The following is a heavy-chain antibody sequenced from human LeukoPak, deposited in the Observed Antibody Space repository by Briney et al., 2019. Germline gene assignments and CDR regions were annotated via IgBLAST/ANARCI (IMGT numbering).Heavy chain of an antibody. D-gene: IGHD5-18*01. CDR1: GFTFSSYG. CDR2: ISSSSSYI. J-gene: IGHJ4*02. Sequence: GGSLRLSCAASGFTFSSYGMHWVRQAPGKGLEWVSSISSSSSYIYYADSVKGRFTISRDNAKNSLYLQMNSLRAEDTAVYYCARGRGYGYGFDYWGQGTLVTVSS. V-gene: IGHV3-21*01. CDR3: ARGRGYGYGFDY.